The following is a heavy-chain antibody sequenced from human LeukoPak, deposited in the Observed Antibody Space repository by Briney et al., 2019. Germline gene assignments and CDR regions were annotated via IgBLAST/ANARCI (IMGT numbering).Heavy chain of an antibody. CDR1: GFIFSSYN. V-gene: IGHV3-48*02. D-gene: IGHD3-22*01. J-gene: IGHJ5*02. Sequence: PGGSLRLSCAASGFIFSSYNMNWVRQAPGKGLEWVSYISSSSSTMYYADSVKGRFTISRDNAKNSLYLQMHSLRDDDTAVYYCARAPDPTYYYDSRNWFDPWGQGTLVTVSS. CDR3: ARAPDPTYYYDSRNWFDP. CDR2: ISSSSSTM.